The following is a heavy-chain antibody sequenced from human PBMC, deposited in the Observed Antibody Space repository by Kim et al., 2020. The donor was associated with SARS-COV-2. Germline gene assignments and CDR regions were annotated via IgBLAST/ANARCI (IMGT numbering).Heavy chain of an antibody. J-gene: IGHJ4*02. CDR2: K. CDR3: ARDIPYFDY. D-gene: IGHD2-2*02. V-gene: IGHV3-7*03. Sequence: KYCCDPVKGRFTIARDNAKDSLYLQMNSLRAEDTAVYYCARDIPYFDYWGQGTRVTVSS.